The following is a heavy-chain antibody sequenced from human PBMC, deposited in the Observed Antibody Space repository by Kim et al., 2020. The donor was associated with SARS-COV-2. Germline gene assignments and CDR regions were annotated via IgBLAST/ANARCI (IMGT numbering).Heavy chain of an antibody. CDR2: IYGGGST. J-gene: IGHJ4*02. V-gene: IGHV3-53*01. CDR3: AREVYAIGY. D-gene: IGHD2-8*01. Sequence: GGSLRLSCAASGFNVTTNYMTWVRQAPGKGLEWVSVIYGGGSTYYADSVKGRFTISRDTSKNTLYLQMNSLRVEDTAVYFCAREVYAIGYWGQGTLVAVSS. CDR1: GFNVTTNY.